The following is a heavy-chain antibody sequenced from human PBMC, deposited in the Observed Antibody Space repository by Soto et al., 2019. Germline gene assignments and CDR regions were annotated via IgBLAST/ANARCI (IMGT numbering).Heavy chain of an antibody. CDR2: ISGSGGST. V-gene: IGHV3-23*01. J-gene: IGHJ2*01. CDR3: AKDSEPGYSGYDHHRGYFDL. D-gene: IGHD5-12*01. Sequence: EVQLLESGGGLVQPGGSLRLSCAASGFTFSSYAMSWVRQAPGKGLEWVSAISGSGGSTYYADSVKGRFTISRDNATTPLYMQRNRLRADDTAVYYCAKDSEPGYSGYDHHRGYFDLWGRGTQVTVSS. CDR1: GFTFSSYA.